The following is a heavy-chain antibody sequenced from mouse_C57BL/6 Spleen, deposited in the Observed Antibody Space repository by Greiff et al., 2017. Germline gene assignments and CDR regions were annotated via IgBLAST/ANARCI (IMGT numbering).Heavy chain of an antibody. CDR3: ARWDDYDDFDY. CDR1: GYTFTSYG. CDR2: IYPRSGNT. D-gene: IGHD2-4*01. J-gene: IGHJ2*01. Sequence: QVQLQQSGAELARPGASVKLSCTASGYTFTSYGISWVKQRTGQGLEWIGEIYPRSGNTYYNEKFKGKATLTADKSYSTAYMERRSLNSEDAAVYFCARWDDYDDFDYWGQGTTLTVSS. V-gene: IGHV1-81*01.